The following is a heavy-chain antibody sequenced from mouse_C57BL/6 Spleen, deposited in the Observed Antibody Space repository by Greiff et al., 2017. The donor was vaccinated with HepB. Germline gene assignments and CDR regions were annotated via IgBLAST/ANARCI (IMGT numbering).Heavy chain of an antibody. CDR1: GYAFTNYL. CDR2: INPGSGGT. CDR3: ARWRDYYYGSSYWYFDV. V-gene: IGHV1-54*01. D-gene: IGHD1-1*01. J-gene: IGHJ1*03. Sequence: QVQLQQSGAELVRPGTSVKVSCKASGYAFTNYLIEWVKQRPGQGLEWIGVINPGSGGTNYNEKFKGKATLTADKSSSTAYMQLSSLTSEDSAVYFCARWRDYYYGSSYWYFDVWGTGTTV.